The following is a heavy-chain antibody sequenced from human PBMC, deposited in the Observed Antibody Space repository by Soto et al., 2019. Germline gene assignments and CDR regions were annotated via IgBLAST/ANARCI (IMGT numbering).Heavy chain of an antibody. V-gene: IGHV1-8*01. CDR1: GYTFTSYD. Sequence: QVQLVQSGAEVKKPGASVKVSCKASGYTFTSYDINWVRQATGQGLEGMGWMNPNSGNTGYAQKFQGRVTTTRNTSISTAYMELSSLRSEDTAVYYCARWPDGYYYYGMDVWGQGTTVTVSS. CDR2: MNPNSGNT. J-gene: IGHJ6*02. CDR3: ARWPDGYYYYGMDV.